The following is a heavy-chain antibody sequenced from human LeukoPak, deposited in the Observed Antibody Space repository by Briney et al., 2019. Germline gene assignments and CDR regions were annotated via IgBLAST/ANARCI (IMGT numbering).Heavy chain of an antibody. J-gene: IGHJ3*02. CDR1: GFPFSSYS. Sequence: PGGSLRLSCAASGFPFSSYSMTWVRQAPGKGLEWVSVIYSGGSTYYADSVKGRFTISRDNSKNTLYLQMNSLRAEDTAVYYCARGLSGNYLNAFDIWGQGTMVTVSS. D-gene: IGHD1-26*01. CDR3: ARGLSGNYLNAFDI. V-gene: IGHV3-53*01. CDR2: IYSGGST.